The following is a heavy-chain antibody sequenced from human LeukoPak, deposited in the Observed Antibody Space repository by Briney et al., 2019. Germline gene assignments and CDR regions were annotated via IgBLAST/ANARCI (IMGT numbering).Heavy chain of an antibody. D-gene: IGHD1-26*01. CDR1: GGSISSYY. J-gene: IGHJ5*02. V-gene: IGHV4-4*07. CDR2: IYTSGST. CDR3: ARESARIVGATSWFDP. Sequence: SETLSLTCTVSGGSISSYYWSWIRQPAGKGLEWIGRIYTSGSTNYNPSLKSRVTMSVDTSKNQFSLKLSSVTAADTAVYYCARESARIVGATSWFDPWGQGTLVTVSS.